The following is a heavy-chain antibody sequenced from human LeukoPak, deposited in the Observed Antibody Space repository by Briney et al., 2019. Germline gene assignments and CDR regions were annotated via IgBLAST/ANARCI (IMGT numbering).Heavy chain of an antibody. CDR2: ISGSGGST. J-gene: IGHJ4*02. D-gene: IGHD3-3*01. CDR1: GFTFSSYA. Sequence: GGSLRLSCAASGFTFSSYAMSWVRQAPGKGLEWVSAISGSGGSTYYADSVKGRFTISRDNSKNTLYLQMNSLRAEGTAVYYCAKDHPNYDFWSGYYDYWGQGTLVTVSS. V-gene: IGHV3-23*01. CDR3: AKDHPNYDFWSGYYDY.